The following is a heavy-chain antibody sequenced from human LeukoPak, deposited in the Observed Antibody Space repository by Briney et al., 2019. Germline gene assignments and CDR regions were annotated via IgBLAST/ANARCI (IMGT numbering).Heavy chain of an antibody. CDR3: AGGGGSYYSSGMDV. CDR1: GFIVSSNY. Sequence: GGSLRLSCAASGFIVSSNYMSWVRQAPGKGLEWVSVIYSGGSTYYADSVKGRFTISRDNSKNTLYLQMNSLRAEDTAVYYCAGGGGSYYSSGMDVWGSGTTVTVSS. V-gene: IGHV3-66*01. CDR2: IYSGGST. J-gene: IGHJ6*04. D-gene: IGHD3-16*01.